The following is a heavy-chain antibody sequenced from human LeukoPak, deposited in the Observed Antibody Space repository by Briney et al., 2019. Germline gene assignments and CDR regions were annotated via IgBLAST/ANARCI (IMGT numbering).Heavy chain of an antibody. D-gene: IGHD1-26*01. V-gene: IGHV4-30-2*01. CDR1: SGSISSGGFY. Sequence: PSETLSLTCTVSSGSISSGGFYWSWIRQPPGKGLEWIGYIYHSGSTYYNPSLKSRVTISVDRSKSQFSLNLSSVTAADTAVYYCARVKVGATLGRFDYWGQGTLVTVSS. CDR3: ARVKVGATLGRFDY. J-gene: IGHJ4*02. CDR2: IYHSGST.